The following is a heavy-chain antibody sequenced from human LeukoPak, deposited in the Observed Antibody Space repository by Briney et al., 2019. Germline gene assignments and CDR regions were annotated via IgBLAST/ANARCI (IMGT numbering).Heavy chain of an antibody. J-gene: IGHJ4*02. CDR3: ARHEAMATGSFDY. CDR2: IYYSGST. CDR1: GGSISSYY. D-gene: IGHD5-24*01. Sequence: SETLSLTCTVSGGSISSYYWSWIRQPPGKGLEWIGYIYYSGSTSYNPFLKSRVAISVDTSENQFSPKLSSVTAADTAVYYCARHEAMATGSFDYWGQGTLVTVSS. V-gene: IGHV4-59*08.